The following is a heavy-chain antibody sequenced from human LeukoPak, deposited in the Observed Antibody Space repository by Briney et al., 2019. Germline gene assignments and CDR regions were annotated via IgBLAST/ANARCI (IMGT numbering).Heavy chain of an antibody. CDR2: IYTSGST. J-gene: IGHJ3*02. V-gene: IGHV4-4*07. CDR1: GGSISSYY. CDR3: ARDSGRGDFWSGYDAFDI. D-gene: IGHD3-3*01. Sequence: KASETLSLTCTVSGGSISSYYWSWIRQPAGKGLEWIGRIYTSGSTNYNPSLKSRVTMSVDTSKNQFSLKLSSVTAADTAVYYCARDSGRGDFWSGYDAFDIWGQGTMVTVSS.